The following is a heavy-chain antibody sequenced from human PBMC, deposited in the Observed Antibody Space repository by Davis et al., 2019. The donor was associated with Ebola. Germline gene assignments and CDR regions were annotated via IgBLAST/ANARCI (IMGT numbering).Heavy chain of an antibody. D-gene: IGHD6-13*01. Sequence: SETLSLTCTVSGGSISSYYWSWIRQPPGKGLEWIGYIYYSGSTNYNPSLKSRVTISVDTSKNQFSLKLSSVTAADTAVYYCARDRYSSSWYDRGFYYYYGMDVWGQGTMVTVSS. V-gene: IGHV4-59*01. J-gene: IGHJ6*02. CDR1: GGSISSYY. CDR2: IYYSGST. CDR3: ARDRYSSSWYDRGFYYYYGMDV.